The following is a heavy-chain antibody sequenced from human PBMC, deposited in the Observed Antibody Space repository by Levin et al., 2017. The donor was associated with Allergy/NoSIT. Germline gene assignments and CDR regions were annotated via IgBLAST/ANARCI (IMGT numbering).Heavy chain of an antibody. J-gene: IGHJ6*04. CDR3: ARGAPRGAAVDV. Sequence: GESLKISCQGSGYNFSTYWVAWVRQMPGKGLEWMGIIYPGDSDTRYSPSFQGQVIISADKFINTAYLHWSSLRGSDTAMYFCARGAPRGAAVDVWGKGTAVTVSS. D-gene: IGHD3-16*01. CDR1: GYNFSTYW. V-gene: IGHV5-51*01. CDR2: IYPGDSDT.